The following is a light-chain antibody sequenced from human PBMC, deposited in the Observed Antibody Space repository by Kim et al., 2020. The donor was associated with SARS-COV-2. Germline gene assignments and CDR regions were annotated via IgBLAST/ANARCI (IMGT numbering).Light chain of an antibody. CDR1: SRDVGNYNL. Sequence: QSVLSQPASVSGSPGQSITISCTGTSRDVGNYNLVSWYQQYPGKAPKLIIYDVATRPSGVSDRFSASKSGNTASLTISGLQAEDEAHYYCFSYAGNSVSFFGEGTQLTVL. CDR3: FSYAGNSVSF. J-gene: IGLJ2*01. V-gene: IGLV2-23*02. CDR2: DVA.